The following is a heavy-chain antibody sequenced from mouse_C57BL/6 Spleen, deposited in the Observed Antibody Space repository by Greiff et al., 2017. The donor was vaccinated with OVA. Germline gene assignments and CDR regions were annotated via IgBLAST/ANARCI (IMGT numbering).Heavy chain of an antibody. CDR1: GFSLTSYG. CDR3: ARHCYQAWFAY. J-gene: IGHJ3*01. Sequence: VHLVESGPGLVAPSQSLSITCTVSGFSLTSYGVHWVRQPPGKGLEWLVVIWSDGSTTYNSALKSRLSISKDNSKSQVFSKMNSRHTDDTAMYYCARHCYQAWFAYWGQGTLVTVSA. D-gene: IGHD2-12*01. V-gene: IGHV2-6-1*01. CDR2: IWSDGST.